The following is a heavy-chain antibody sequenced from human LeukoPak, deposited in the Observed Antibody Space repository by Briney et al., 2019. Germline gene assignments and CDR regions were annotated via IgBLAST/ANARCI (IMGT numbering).Heavy chain of an antibody. V-gene: IGHV2-5*01. J-gene: IGHJ3*02. D-gene: IGHD4-11*01. Sequence: SGPTLVKPTQTLTLTCTLSGFSLSTSGVGVGWIRQPPGKALEWLALIYWNDDKRYSPSLKSRLTITKDTSRNQVILTMTNMDPVDTATYFCAHNIKTDDYSSSIPNDVFDIWGQGTMVTVSS. CDR3: AHNIKTDDYSSSIPNDVFDI. CDR1: GFSLSTSGVG. CDR2: IYWNDDK.